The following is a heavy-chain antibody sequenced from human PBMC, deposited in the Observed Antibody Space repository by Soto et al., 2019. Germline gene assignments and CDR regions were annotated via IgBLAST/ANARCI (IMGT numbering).Heavy chain of an antibody. D-gene: IGHD3-16*02. CDR3: ARNHENYDYIWGSYRLATDDAFDI. J-gene: IGHJ3*02. CDR2: IKQDGSEK. CDR1: GFTFSSYW. Sequence: GGSLRLSCAASGFTFSSYWMSWVRQAPGKGLEWVANIKQDGSEKYYVDSVKGRFTISRDNAKNSLYLQMNSLRAEETAVYYCARNHENYDYIWGSYRLATDDAFDIWGQGTMVTVSS. V-gene: IGHV3-7*01.